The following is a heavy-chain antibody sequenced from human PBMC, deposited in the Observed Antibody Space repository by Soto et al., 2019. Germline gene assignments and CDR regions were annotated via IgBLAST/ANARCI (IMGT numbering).Heavy chain of an antibody. D-gene: IGHD6-13*01. CDR2: IYSGGST. CDR1: GFTVSSNY. Sequence: PGGSLRLSCAASGFTVSSNYMSWVRQAPGKGLEWVSVIYSGGSTYYADSVKGRFTISRDNSKNTLYLQMNSLRAEDTAVYYCAREKTGAAAGYPPHDAFDIWGQGTMVTVSS. V-gene: IGHV3-53*01. J-gene: IGHJ3*02. CDR3: AREKTGAAAGYPPHDAFDI.